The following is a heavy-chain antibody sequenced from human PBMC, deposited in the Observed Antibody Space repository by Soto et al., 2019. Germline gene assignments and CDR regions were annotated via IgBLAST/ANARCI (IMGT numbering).Heavy chain of an antibody. J-gene: IGHJ6*02. CDR3: ARGTGNYYYDMDV. CDR1: GFSFSSYG. V-gene: IGHV3-33*01. CDR2: IWYDGSNK. Sequence: QEQLVESGGGVVQPGRSLRLPCAASGFSFSSYGMQWVRQAPGKGLEWVAVIWYDGSNKYYADSVKGRFTVSRDNSKNTLYLQMNSLRVEDTAVYYCARGTGNYYYDMDVWGQGTTVTVAS.